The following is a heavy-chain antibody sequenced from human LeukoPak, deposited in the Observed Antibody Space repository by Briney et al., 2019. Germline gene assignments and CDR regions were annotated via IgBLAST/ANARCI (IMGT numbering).Heavy chain of an antibody. CDR2: INPNSGGT. D-gene: IGHD3-10*01. J-gene: IGHJ4*02. Sequence: ASVKVSCKASGYTFTGYYMHWVRQAPGQGLEWMGWINPNSGGTDYAQKFQGRVTMTRDTSISTAYMELSRLRSDDTAVYYCARDNGSGSYLFDYWGQGTLVTVSS. CDR3: ARDNGSGSYLFDY. CDR1: GYTFTGYY. V-gene: IGHV1-2*02.